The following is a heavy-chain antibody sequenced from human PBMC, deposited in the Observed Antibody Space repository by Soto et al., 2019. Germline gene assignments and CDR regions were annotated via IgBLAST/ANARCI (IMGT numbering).Heavy chain of an antibody. CDR3: ARDDILTGSDY. D-gene: IGHD3-9*01. J-gene: IGHJ4*02. V-gene: IGHV1-46*03. CDR1: GYTFTSYY. Sequence: QVQLVQSGAEVKKPGASVKVSCKASGYTFTSYYMHWVRQAPGQGLEWMGIINPSGGSTSYAQKFQGRVTMTRDTSASTVYMELSSLRSEDTAVYYCARDDILTGSDYWGQGTLVTVSS. CDR2: INPSGGST.